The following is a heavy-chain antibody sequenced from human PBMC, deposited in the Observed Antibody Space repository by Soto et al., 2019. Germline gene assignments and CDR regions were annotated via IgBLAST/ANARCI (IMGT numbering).Heavy chain of an antibody. CDR1: GYTFITYG. V-gene: IGHV1-18*01. J-gene: IGHJ4*02. Sequence: QVQLVQSGAEVKKPGASVKVSCKASGYTFITYGVSWVRQAPGQGLDWLGWISTYNGNTRYAERLQGRVNMTTDTTTNTASRELRNLRSDDTAVYYCARGPADYYDNSANYFLDYWGQGTLVTVSS. D-gene: IGHD3-22*01. CDR3: ARGPADYYDNSANYFLDY. CDR2: ISTYNGNT.